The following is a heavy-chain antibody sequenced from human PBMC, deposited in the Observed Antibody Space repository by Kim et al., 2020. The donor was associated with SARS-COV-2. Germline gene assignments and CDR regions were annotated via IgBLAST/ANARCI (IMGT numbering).Heavy chain of an antibody. Sequence: ADSVKGRFTISRDNSKNTMYLQMNSLRAEDTAVYYCAKGPYQLLWDWFDPWGQGTLVTVSS. V-gene: IGHV3-30*02. J-gene: IGHJ5*02. D-gene: IGHD2-2*01. CDR3: AKGPYQLLWDWFDP.